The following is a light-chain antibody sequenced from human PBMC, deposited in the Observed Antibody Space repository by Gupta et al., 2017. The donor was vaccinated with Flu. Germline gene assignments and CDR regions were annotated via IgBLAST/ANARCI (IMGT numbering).Light chain of an antibody. J-gene: IGKJ2*01. Sequence: SLGERATINCKSSQSVLCNSNNKNYLAWYQQKPGQSPKVIIYWASTRESGVPDRFSGSGSGTDFTLTISSLQAEDVAIHFCHQYYSIPVTFGQATKLEI. CDR3: HQYYSIPVT. CDR1: QSVLCNSNNKNY. V-gene: IGKV4-1*01. CDR2: WAS.